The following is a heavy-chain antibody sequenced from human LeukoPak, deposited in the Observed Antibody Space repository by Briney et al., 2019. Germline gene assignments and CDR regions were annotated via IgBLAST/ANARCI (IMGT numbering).Heavy chain of an antibody. CDR2: ISGVGGST. D-gene: IGHD5-18*01. J-gene: IGHJ3*02. Sequence: PGGSLRLSCAASGFTFSSYAMSWVRQAPGKGLEWVSAISGVGGSTYYVDSVKGRFTISRDNSKNTLFLQMNSLRAEDTAVYYCAKDRDSYGAYAFDIWGQGTVVTVSS. CDR3: AKDRDSYGAYAFDI. V-gene: IGHV3-23*01. CDR1: GFTFSSYA.